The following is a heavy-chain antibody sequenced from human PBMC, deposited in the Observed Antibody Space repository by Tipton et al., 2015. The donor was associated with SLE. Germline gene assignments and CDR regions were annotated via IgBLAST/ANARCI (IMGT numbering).Heavy chain of an antibody. CDR1: GFTFSSYA. CDR2: ISYDGSNK. D-gene: IGHD4-23*01. V-gene: IGHV3-30-3*02. J-gene: IGHJ6*02. CDR3: AKGMVVTPYYYGMDV. Sequence: SLRLSCAATGFTFSSYAMHWVRQAPGKGLEWVAVISYDGSNKYYADSVKGRFTISRDNSKNTLYLQMNSLRAEDTAVYYCAKGMVVTPYYYGMDVWGQGTTVTVSS.